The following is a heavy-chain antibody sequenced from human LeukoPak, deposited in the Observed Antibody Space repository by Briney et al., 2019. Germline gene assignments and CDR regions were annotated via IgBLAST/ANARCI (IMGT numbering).Heavy chain of an antibody. CDR1: GGSFSGYY. D-gene: IGHD3-22*01. CDR2: INHSGST. J-gene: IGHJ3*02. Sequence: SETLSLTCAVYGGSFSGYYWSWIRQPPGKGLEWIGEINHSGSTNYNPSLKSRVTISVDTSKNQFSLKLSSVTAADTAVYYCASLFDSSVYYQSHAFGIWGQGTMVTVSS. CDR3: ASLFDSSVYYQSHAFGI. V-gene: IGHV4-34*01.